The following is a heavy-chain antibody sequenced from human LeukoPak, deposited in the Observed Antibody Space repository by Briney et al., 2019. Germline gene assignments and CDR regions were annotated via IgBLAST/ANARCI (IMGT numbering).Heavy chain of an antibody. CDR1: GFTFSHYS. CDR3: AKDTKGAFDI. CDR2: ISSSSRYI. D-gene: IGHD3-3*01. V-gene: IGHV3-21*01. Sequence: PGGSLRLSCVASGFTFSHYSMNWVRQAPGKGLEWVSSISSSSRYIYYADSVKGRFTISRDNAKNSLYLQMNSLRAEDTAVYYCAKDTKGAFDIWGQGTMVTVSS. J-gene: IGHJ3*02.